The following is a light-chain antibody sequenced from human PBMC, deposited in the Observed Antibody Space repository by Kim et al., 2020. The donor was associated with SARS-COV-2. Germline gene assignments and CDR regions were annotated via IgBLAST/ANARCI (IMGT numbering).Light chain of an antibody. CDR3: SSFRSGNTLL. CDR1: RSDIAAYNF. V-gene: IGLV2-14*04. Sequence: GQSIPISCTETRSDIAAYNFVSWYQQHPGEAPKVIIYDVDNRPSGVSSRFSGSKSGTTASLTISEVQAEDEADYYCSSFRSGNTLLFGGGTQLTVL. CDR2: DVD. J-gene: IGLJ3*02.